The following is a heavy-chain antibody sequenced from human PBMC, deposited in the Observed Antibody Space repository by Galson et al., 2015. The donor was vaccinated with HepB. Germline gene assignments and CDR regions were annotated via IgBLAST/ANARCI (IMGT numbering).Heavy chain of an antibody. CDR1: GFTVSSNY. CDR3: AREGGIAARMGAAYYYGMDV. V-gene: IGHV3-53*01. D-gene: IGHD6-6*01. Sequence: SLRLSCAASGFTVSSNYMSWVRQAPGKGLEWVSVIYSGGSTYYADSVKGRFTISRDNSKNTLYLQMNSLRAEDTAVYYCAREGGIAARMGAAYYYGMDVWGQGTTVTVSS. CDR2: IYSGGST. J-gene: IGHJ6*02.